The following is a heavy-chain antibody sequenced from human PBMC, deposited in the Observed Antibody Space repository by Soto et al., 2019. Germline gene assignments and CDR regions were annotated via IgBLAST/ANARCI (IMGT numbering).Heavy chain of an antibody. J-gene: IGHJ4*02. D-gene: IGHD5-18*01. Sequence: QVQLVESGGGVVQPGRSLRLSCAASGFTFSSYAMHWVRQAPGKGLEWVAVISYDVNNKYYADSVKGRFTISRDNSKSPLYLKLNTLGPGDTALFFCASASGYRSFQYGFHFDYWGQGSLVSVSP. CDR1: GFTFSSYA. CDR2: ISYDVNNK. V-gene: IGHV3-30-3*01. CDR3: ASASGYRSFQYGFHFDY.